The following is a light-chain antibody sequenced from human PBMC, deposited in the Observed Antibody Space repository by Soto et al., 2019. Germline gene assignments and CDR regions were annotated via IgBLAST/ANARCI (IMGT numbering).Light chain of an antibody. V-gene: IGKV1-9*01. CDR2: AAS. J-gene: IGKJ1*01. Sequence: DIQLTQSPSFLSASVGDRVTITCRASQGIYTYLAWYQQKPGKAPELLIYAASTLQSGVPARFSGSGSGTEFTLPISSLQPEDFAAYYCQHHNSYPWTFGQGTKVEIK. CDR1: QGIYTY. CDR3: QHHNSYPWT.